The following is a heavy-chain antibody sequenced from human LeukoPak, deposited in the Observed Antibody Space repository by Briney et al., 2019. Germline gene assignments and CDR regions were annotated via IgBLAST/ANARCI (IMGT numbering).Heavy chain of an antibody. Sequence: SETLSLTCTVSGGSISTYYWGWIRQPPGKGLEWIGYIHYSGITNYNPSLKSRVTISVDTSKNQFSLKPTSVTAADTAVYYCARAEWGGIYYFDYWGRGPLVTVSS. V-gene: IGHV4-59*01. CDR3: ARAEWGGIYYFDY. D-gene: IGHD1-26*01. CDR1: GGSISTYY. J-gene: IGHJ4*02. CDR2: IHYSGIT.